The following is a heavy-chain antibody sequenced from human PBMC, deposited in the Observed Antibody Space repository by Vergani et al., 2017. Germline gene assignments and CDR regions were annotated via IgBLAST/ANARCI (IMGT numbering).Heavy chain of an antibody. CDR2: IDPSDSYT. CDR1: GYSFTSYW. CDR3: AKIRRAVWSGYYDAFDI. J-gene: IGHJ3*02. Sequence: EVQLVQSGAEVKKPGESLRISCKGSGYSFTSYWISWVRQMPGKGLEWMGRIDPSDSYTNYSPSFQGHVTISADKSISTAYLQWSSLKASDTAMYYCAKIRRAVWSGYYDAFDIWGQGTMVTVSS. D-gene: IGHD3-3*01. V-gene: IGHV5-10-1*03.